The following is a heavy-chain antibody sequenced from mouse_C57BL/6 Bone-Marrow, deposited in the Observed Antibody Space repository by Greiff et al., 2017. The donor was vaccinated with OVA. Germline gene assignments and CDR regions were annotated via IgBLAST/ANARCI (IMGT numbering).Heavy chain of an antibody. CDR3: ARKSSCYFDA. Sequence: VQLQQSGPVLVKPGASVKMSCKASGYTFTDYYMNWVKQSHGKSLEWIGVINPYNGGTSYNQKFKGKATLTVDKSSSTAYMELNSLTSEDSAVYYFARKSSCYFDARRTATLFTASS. CDR2: INPYNGGT. CDR1: GYTFTDYY. D-gene: IGHD1-3*01. V-gene: IGHV1-19*01. J-gene: IGHJ1*03.